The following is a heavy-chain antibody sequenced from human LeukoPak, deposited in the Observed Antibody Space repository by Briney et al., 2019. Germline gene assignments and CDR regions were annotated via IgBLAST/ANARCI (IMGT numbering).Heavy chain of an antibody. D-gene: IGHD3-10*01. J-gene: IGHJ4*02. CDR3: AREGPMFDSGSYSKSLGY. Sequence: SETLSLTCGVSGGSITSGVYSWSWIRQPPGKGLEWIGYIYNIGSTYYNPSLKSRITMSVDTSKNQFSLKLSSVTAADTAVYYCAREGPMFDSGSYSKSLGYWGQGILVTVSS. CDR2: IYNIGST. V-gene: IGHV4-30-4*07. CDR1: GGSITSGVYS.